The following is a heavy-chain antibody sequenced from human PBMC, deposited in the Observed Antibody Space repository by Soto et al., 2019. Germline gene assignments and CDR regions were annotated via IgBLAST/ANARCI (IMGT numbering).Heavy chain of an antibody. CDR3: ASGVYYYDSSGYFPGCY. V-gene: IGHV3-21*01. CDR2: ISSSSSYI. CDR1: GFTFSSYS. D-gene: IGHD3-22*01. Sequence: EVQLVESGGGLVKPGGSLRLSCAASGFTFSSYSMNWVRQAPGKGLEWVSSISSSSSYIYYADSVKGRFTISRDNAKNSLYLQMNSLRAEDTAVYYCASGVYYYDSSGYFPGCYWGQGTLVTVSS. J-gene: IGHJ4*02.